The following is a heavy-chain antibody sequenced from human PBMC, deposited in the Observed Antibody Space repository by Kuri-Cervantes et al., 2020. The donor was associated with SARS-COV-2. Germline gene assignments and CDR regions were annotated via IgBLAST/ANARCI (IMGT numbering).Heavy chain of an antibody. CDR1: GGTFISYA. CDR3: ARVVFDTAMVYFDY. CDR2: IIPIFGTA. J-gene: IGHJ4*02. V-gene: IGHV1-69*06. Sequence: AVKVSCKASGGTFISYAIIWLRQAPGQGLEWMGGIIPIFGTANYAQKFQGRVMITADKSTSTAYMELSSLRSEDTAVYYCARVVFDTAMVYFDYWGQGTLVTVSS. D-gene: IGHD5-18*01.